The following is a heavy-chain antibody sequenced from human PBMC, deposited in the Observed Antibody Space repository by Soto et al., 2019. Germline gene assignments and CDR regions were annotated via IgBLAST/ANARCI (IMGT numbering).Heavy chain of an antibody. J-gene: IGHJ3*02. V-gene: IGHV1-18*01. Sequence: QVQLVQSGAEVKKPGASVKVSCKASGYTFTSYGISWVRQAPGQGLEWMGWISAYNGNTNYAQKLQGRVTMTTDTSRRTANRELRSMRSDDTAVYYGARDLFWDYDSKNAFDIGAKGTMVPFSS. D-gene: IGHD3-22*01. CDR1: GYTFTSYG. CDR3: ARDLFWDYDSKNAFDI. CDR2: ISAYNGNT.